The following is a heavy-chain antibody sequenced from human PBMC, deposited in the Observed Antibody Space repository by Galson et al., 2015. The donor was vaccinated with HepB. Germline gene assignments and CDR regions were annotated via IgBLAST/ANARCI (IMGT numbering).Heavy chain of an antibody. CDR3: AKDLSLYQLHHDAFDI. J-gene: IGHJ3*02. CDR2: ISGSGGST. Sequence: SLRLSCAASGFTFSSYAMSWVRQAPGKGLEWVSAISGSGGSTYYADSVKGRFTISRDNSKNTLYLQMNSLRAEDTAVYYCAKDLSLYQLHHDAFDIWGQGTMVTVSS. V-gene: IGHV3-23*01. D-gene: IGHD2-2*01. CDR1: GFTFSSYA.